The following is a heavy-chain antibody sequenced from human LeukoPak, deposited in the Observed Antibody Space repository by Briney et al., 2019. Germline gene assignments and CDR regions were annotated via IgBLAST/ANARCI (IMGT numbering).Heavy chain of an antibody. J-gene: IGHJ6*03. CDR2: ISAYNGNT. V-gene: IGHV1-18*01. D-gene: IGHD6-19*01. CDR1: GYTFTSYG. Sequence: ASVKVSCKASGYTFTSYGISWVRQAPGQGLERMGWISAYNGNTNYAQKLQGRVTMTTDTSTSTAYMELRSLRSDDTAVYYCARVPYSSGWYGGYYYYYYMDVWGKGTTVTISS. CDR3: ARVPYSSGWYGGYYYYYYMDV.